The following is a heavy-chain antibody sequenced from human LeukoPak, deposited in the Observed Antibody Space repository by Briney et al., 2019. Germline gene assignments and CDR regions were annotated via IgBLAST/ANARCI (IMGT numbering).Heavy chain of an antibody. CDR1: GVTLSSYS. V-gene: IGHV3-48*01. D-gene: IGHD3-22*01. CDR3: VKTATMIVLYFDY. CDR2: ISSSSSTI. Sequence: PGGSLRLSCAASGVTLSSYSMNWVRQAPGKGLEWVSYISSSSSTIYYADSVKGRFTISRDNAKNSLYLQMSSLRAEDTAVYYCVKTATMIVLYFDYWGQGNLVTVSS. J-gene: IGHJ4*02.